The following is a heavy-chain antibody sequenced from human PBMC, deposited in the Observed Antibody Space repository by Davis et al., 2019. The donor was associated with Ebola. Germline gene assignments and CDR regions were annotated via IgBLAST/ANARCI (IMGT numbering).Heavy chain of an antibody. J-gene: IGHJ6*02. V-gene: IGHV4-59*08. Sequence: PSETLSLTCAVYGGSFSGYYWSWIRQHPGKGLEWIGYIYYSGSTNYNPSLKSRVTISVDTSKNQFSLKLSSVTAADTAVYYCARLGQLESPYYYGMDVWGQGTTVTVSS. CDR3: ARLGQLESPYYYGMDV. CDR2: IYYSGST. CDR1: GGSFSGYY. D-gene: IGHD1-1*01.